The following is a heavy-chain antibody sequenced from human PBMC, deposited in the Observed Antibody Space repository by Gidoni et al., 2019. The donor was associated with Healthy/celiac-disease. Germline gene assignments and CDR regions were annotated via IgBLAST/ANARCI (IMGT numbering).Heavy chain of an antibody. V-gene: IGHV3-9*01. D-gene: IGHD1-26*01. CDR1: GFTVADYA. Sequence: EVQRVESGGGLLQPGRSLRLSWPASGFTVADYAMHWLRQAPGKGLDWVSGISWNSGSIGYADSVKGRFTISRDNAKNSLYLQMNSLRAEDTALYYCAKDTTPGGSYSFDYWGQGTLVTVSS. CDR2: ISWNSGSI. J-gene: IGHJ4*02. CDR3: AKDTTPGGSYSFDY.